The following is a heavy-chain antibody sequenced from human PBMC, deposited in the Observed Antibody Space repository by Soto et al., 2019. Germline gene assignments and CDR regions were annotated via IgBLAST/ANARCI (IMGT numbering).Heavy chain of an antibody. CDR1: GYTFTSYG. D-gene: IGHD5-12*01. CDR2: ISAYNGNS. Sequence: GASVKVSCKASGYTFTSYGISWVRQAPGQGLEWMGWISAYNGNSKYAQKVQGRVTLTTDTSTSTAYMELRNLMSDDTAVYFCARCRGSRGYFWFDPWGQGTLVTVSS. CDR3: ARCRGSRGYFWFDP. V-gene: IGHV1-18*01. J-gene: IGHJ5*02.